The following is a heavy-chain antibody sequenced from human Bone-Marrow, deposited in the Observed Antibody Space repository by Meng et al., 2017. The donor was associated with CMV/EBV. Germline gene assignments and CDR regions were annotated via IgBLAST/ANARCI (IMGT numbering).Heavy chain of an antibody. D-gene: IGHD6-6*01. Sequence: LSLTCAPSGFTLSRYGMHWVRAAPGKGLEWVAFIRYDGTNKKYADSARGRFTISRDNSKNTLYLQMNSLRADDTAVYYCARGSVGRGIAARKTHDAFDIWGQGTMVTVSS. CDR3: ARGSVGRGIAARKTHDAFDI. V-gene: IGHV3-30*02. CDR1: GFTLSRYG. CDR2: IRYDGTNK. J-gene: IGHJ3*02.